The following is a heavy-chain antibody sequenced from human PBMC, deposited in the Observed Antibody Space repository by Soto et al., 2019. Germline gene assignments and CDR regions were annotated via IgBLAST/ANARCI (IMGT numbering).Heavy chain of an antibody. D-gene: IGHD3-22*01. V-gene: IGHV5-51*01. CDR3: ARHGGYYDSSGYNYYGMDV. CDR2: IYPGDSDT. CDR1: GYNVTSYW. J-gene: IGHJ6*02. Sequence: SLNLSGEGCGYNVTSYWSGWVRQMPGKGLQWMGIIYPGDSDTRYSPSVQGQVTISADKSISTAYLQWSSLKASDTAMYYCARHGGYYDSSGYNYYGMDVWGQGTTVIGSS.